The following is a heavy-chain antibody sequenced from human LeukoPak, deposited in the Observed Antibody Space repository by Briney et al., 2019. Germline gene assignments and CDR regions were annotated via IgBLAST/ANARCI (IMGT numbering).Heavy chain of an antibody. Sequence: ASVKVSCKASGYTFTNYYIHWVRQAPGQGLEWMGIINPSGGSTSYAQKFQGRVTITADESTSTAYMELSSLRSEDTAVYYCATYAKRVATEYYFDYWGQGTLVTVSS. CDR1: GYTFTNYY. J-gene: IGHJ4*02. CDR2: INPSGGST. CDR3: ATYAKRVATEYYFDY. V-gene: IGHV1-46*01. D-gene: IGHD5-12*01.